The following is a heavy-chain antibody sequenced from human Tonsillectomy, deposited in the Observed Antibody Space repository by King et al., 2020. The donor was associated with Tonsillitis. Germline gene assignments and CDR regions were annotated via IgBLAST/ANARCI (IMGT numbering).Heavy chain of an antibody. CDR2: IFYSGSA. J-gene: IGHJ5*01. D-gene: IGHD3-9*01. V-gene: IGHV4-30-2*01. CDR1: GGSISSDTYS. Sequence: QLQESGSRLVMPSQTLSLTCTVSGGSISSDTYSWSWIRQPPGKGLEWIGYIFYSGSAYYNPSFKSRVTLSVDRSKYQFSLKLKSVTAADTAMYYCARAANDFDWLLNPWFDPWGQGTLVTVSS. CDR3: ARAANDFDWLLNPWFDP.